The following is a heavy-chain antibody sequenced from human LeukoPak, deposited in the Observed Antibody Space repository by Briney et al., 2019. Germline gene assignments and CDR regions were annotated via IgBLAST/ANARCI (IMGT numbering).Heavy chain of an antibody. CDR3: ARSPQDSGGLSWFDP. J-gene: IGHJ5*02. CDR1: GGSISSYY. Sequence: PSETLSLTCTVSGGSISSYYWSWIRQPPGKGLEWIGYIYYSGSTNYNPSLKSRVTISVDTSKNQFSLKLSSVTAADTAVYYCARSPQDSGGLSWFDPWGQGTLVTVSS. CDR2: IYYSGST. D-gene: IGHD2-15*01. V-gene: IGHV4-59*01.